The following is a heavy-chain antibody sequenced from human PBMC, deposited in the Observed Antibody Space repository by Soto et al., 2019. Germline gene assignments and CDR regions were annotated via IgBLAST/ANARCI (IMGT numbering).Heavy chain of an antibody. J-gene: IGHJ4*02. D-gene: IGHD3-22*01. CDR3: ARDVYYDSSGYSETL. V-gene: IGHV4-34*09. CDR2: INNSGST. CDR1: GGSFSGYY. Sequence: SETLSLTCAVYGGSFSGYYWSWIRQPPGKGLEWIGEINNSGSTNYNPSLKSRVTISVDTSKNPFSLKLSSVTAADTAVYYCARDVYYDSSGYSETLWGQGTLVTVSS.